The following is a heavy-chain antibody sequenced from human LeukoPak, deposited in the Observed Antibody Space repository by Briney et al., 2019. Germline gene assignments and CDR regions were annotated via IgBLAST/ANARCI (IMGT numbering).Heavy chain of an antibody. Sequence: GGSLRLSCTAAGFSLSMYWMSWVRQAPGKGLEWVASIKEDGSERQYVDSVKGRFSISRDNTKGSLFLQLNSLRAEDTAVYYCARDLGYCTNGVCRTRFDYWGQGTLVAVSS. D-gene: IGHD2-8*01. CDR3: ARDLGYCTNGVCRTRFDY. V-gene: IGHV3-7*03. CDR1: GFSLSMYW. CDR2: IKEDGSER. J-gene: IGHJ4*02.